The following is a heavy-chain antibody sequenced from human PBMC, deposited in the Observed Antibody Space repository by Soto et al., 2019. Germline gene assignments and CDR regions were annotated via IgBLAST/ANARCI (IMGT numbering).Heavy chain of an antibody. CDR2: IYYSGST. J-gene: IGHJ5*02. V-gene: IGHV4-39*01. CDR3: ARHKVLGYCSGGSCYVGVGWFDP. CDR1: GGSISSSSYY. D-gene: IGHD2-15*01. Sequence: SETLSLTCTVSGGSISSSSYYWGWIRQPPGKGLEWIGSIYYSGSTYYNPSLKSRVTISVDTSKNQFSLKLSSVTAADTAVYYCARHKVLGYCSGGSCYVGVGWFDPWGQGTLVTVSS.